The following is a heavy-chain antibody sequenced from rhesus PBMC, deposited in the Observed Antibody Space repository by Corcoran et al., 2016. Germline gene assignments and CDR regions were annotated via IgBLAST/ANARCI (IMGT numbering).Heavy chain of an antibody. J-gene: IGHJ4*01. CDR3: ARWVGAYYFDY. CDR1: GASISSNS. CDR2: IGGSRGRP. V-gene: IGHV4-165*01. Sequence: QVQLQESGPGLVKPSETLPLTCAVSGASISSNSCSWIRQPPGKGLEWIGYIGGSRGRPYHNPSHKSRHTIATETSKNQFSLKLSSVTAADTAVYYCARWVGAYYFDYWGQGVLVTVSS. D-gene: IGHD1-44*02.